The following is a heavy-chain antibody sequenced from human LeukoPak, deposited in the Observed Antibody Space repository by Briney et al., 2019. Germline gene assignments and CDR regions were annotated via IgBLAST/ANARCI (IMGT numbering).Heavy chain of an antibody. J-gene: IGHJ6*02. Sequence: GGCLRLSCVASGFTFSSYWMSWVRQAPGKGLEWVANIKQDGSEKYYVDSVKGRFTISRDNAKNSLYLQMNSLRAEDTAVYYCATTITMVRGVRPYYYYYGMDVWGQGTTVTVSS. CDR2: IKQDGSEK. V-gene: IGHV3-7*01. CDR1: GFTFSSYW. CDR3: ATTITMVRGVRPYYYYYGMDV. D-gene: IGHD3-10*01.